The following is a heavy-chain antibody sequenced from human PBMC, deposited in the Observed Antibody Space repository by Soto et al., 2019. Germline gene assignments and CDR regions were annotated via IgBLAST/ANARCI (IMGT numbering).Heavy chain of an antibody. CDR1: GLPFSSYG. J-gene: IGHJ6*02. Sequence: SLRLSCAASGLPFSSYGMHWVRQAPGKGLEWVAVISYDGSNKYYADSVKGRFTISRDNSKNTLYLQMNSLRAEDTAGDYCAAPRRTSIAAEYYGMYVSAQRNTVTV. V-gene: IGHV3-30*03. CDR3: AAPRRTSIAAEYYGMYV. CDR2: ISYDGSNK. D-gene: IGHD6-13*01.